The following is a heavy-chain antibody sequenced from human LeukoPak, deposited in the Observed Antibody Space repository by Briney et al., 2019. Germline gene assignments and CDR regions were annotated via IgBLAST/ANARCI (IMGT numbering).Heavy chain of an antibody. V-gene: IGHV3-7*01. Sequence: GGSLRLSCAASGFTFSSHWMDWVRQAPGKGLEWVANIKQDGSESYYLDSVKGRFTISRDNAKSSLYLQMNSLRDEDTAVYYCARDRLVAAENYWGQGTLVTVSS. J-gene: IGHJ4*02. D-gene: IGHD2-2*01. CDR1: GFTFSSHW. CDR3: ARDRLVAAENY. CDR2: IKQDGSES.